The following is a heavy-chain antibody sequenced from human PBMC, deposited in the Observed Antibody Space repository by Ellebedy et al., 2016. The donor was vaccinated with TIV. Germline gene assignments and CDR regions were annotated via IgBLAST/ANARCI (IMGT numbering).Heavy chain of an antibody. CDR1: GFTVSSNY. V-gene: IGHV3-66*01. Sequence: PGGSLRLSCAASGFTVSSNYMSWVRQAPGKGLEWVSVIYSGGSTYYADSVKGRFTISRDNSKNTLYLQMNGLRAEDTAVYYCARDTAMAADYWGQGTLVTVSS. CDR2: IYSGGST. CDR3: ARDTAMAADY. D-gene: IGHD5-18*01. J-gene: IGHJ4*02.